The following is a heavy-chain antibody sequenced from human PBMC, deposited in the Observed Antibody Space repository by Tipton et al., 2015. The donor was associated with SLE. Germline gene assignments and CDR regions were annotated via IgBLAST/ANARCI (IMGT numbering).Heavy chain of an antibody. D-gene: IGHD3-16*01. CDR1: GGSISSSSHY. Sequence: LRLSCSVSGGSISSSSHYWGWIRQPPGKGLEWIGSIHYSGNGYYNASLKSRVTISVDTFKNQFSLKLSSVTAADTAVYYCARSGPSWGYYYYMDVWGKGTTVTVSS. CDR2: IHYSGNG. CDR3: ARSGPSWGYYYYMDV. J-gene: IGHJ6*03. V-gene: IGHV4-39*07.